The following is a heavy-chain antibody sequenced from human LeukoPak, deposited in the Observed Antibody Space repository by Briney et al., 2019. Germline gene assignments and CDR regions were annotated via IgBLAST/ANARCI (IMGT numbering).Heavy chain of an antibody. V-gene: IGHV4-59*01. Sequence: PSETLSLTCTVSGGSISSYYWSWIRQPPGKGLDWIGYIYYSGSTNYNPSLKSRVTISVDTSKNQFSLKLSSVTAADTAVYYCARVQTYYDFWSGYTTTSYYYYYMDVWGKGTTVTVSS. CDR2: IYYSGST. CDR1: GGSISSYY. CDR3: ARVQTYYDFWSGYTTTSYYYYYMDV. D-gene: IGHD3-3*01. J-gene: IGHJ6*03.